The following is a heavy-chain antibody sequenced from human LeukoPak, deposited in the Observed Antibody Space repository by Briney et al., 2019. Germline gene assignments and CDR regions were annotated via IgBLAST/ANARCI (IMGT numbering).Heavy chain of an antibody. CDR1: GGSISSYY. J-gene: IGHJ5*02. CDR3: ARHLVGEFHAADNWFDP. D-gene: IGHD3-10*01. CDR2: IYYSGST. V-gene: IGHV4-59*08. Sequence: SETLSLTCTVSGGSISSYYWSWIRQPPGKGLEWIGYIYYSGSTNYNPSLKSRVTISVDTSKNQFSLKLSSVTAADTAVYYCARHLVGEFHAADNWFDPWGQGTLVTVSS.